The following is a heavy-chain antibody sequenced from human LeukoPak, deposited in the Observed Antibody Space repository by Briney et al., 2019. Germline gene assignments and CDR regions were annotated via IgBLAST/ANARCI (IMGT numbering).Heavy chain of an antibody. V-gene: IGHV3-30*03. Sequence: PGTSLRLSCAASGSSFSTHAMHWVRQAPGKGLEWVGVISYDGSDKYYVDSVKGRFTISRDNSKNTLYLQMNSLRAADTAVYYCAGAIGYFDYWGQGTLVTVSS. CDR3: AGAIGYFDY. J-gene: IGHJ4*02. D-gene: IGHD2-21*01. CDR2: ISYDGSDK. CDR1: GSSFSTHA.